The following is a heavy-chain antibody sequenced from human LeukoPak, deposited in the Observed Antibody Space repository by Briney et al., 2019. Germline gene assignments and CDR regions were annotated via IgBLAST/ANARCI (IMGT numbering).Heavy chain of an antibody. CDR1: GGSISNYY. Sequence: SETLSLTCTVSGGSISNYYWSWIRQPPGKGLERIAYINYSGSTNYNPSLKSRVTISVDTSKNHFSLTLSSVTAADTAVYYCARFGGPHAFDIWGQGTMVTVSS. V-gene: IGHV4-59*01. J-gene: IGHJ3*02. CDR2: INYSGST. CDR3: ARFGGPHAFDI. D-gene: IGHD3-3*01.